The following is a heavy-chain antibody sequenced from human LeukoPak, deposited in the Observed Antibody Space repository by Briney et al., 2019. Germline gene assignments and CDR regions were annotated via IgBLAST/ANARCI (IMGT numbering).Heavy chain of an antibody. CDR1: GFTFSTSN. CDR3: GTVNYGYSVY. V-gene: IGHV3-21*01. D-gene: IGHD5-24*01. Sequence: GGSLRLSCAASGFTFSTSNMNWVRQAPGQGLGWGLSNTSTSTYRYYAGSVKDRFSISRDNAKDSLYLQMNSLRAEDTAVYYCGTVNYGYSVYWGQGTVVTVSS. J-gene: IGHJ4*02. CDR2: NTSTSTYR.